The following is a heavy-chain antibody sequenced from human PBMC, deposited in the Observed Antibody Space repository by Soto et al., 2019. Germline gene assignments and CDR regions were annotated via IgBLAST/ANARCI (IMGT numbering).Heavy chain of an antibody. J-gene: IGHJ4*02. D-gene: IGHD6-25*01. CDR1: GDSMRGYHFY. V-gene: IGHV4-39*05. Sequence: SETPSLTCSVSGDSMRGYHFYWGWIRQAPGKGLEWIGSAYFSGGNTYYSPSLKSRVSISVDTSKNEFSLRLTSLTAADTAVYFCAYGSSSAWIDYWGQGTPVTVSS. CDR2: AYFSGGNT. CDR3: AYGSSSAWIDY.